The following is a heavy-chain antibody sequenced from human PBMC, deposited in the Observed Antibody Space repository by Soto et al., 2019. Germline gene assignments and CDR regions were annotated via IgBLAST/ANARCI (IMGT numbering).Heavy chain of an antibody. CDR1: GFIFTDYY. J-gene: IGHJ4*02. CDR2: SNSHSGVT. CDR3: ARTTAPGSFQPFDF. V-gene: IGHV1-2*02. D-gene: IGHD6-13*01. Sequence: ASVKVSCKASGFIFTDYYVHWVRRAPGQGLEWMGWSNSHSGVTKYAQKFQDRVTMTRDTSASTAFMELTRLRSDDTAVYYCARTTAPGSFQPFDFWGQGTLVTVS.